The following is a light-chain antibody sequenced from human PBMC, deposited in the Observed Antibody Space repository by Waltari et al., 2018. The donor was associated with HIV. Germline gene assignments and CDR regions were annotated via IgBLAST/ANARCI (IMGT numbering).Light chain of an antibody. CDR2: ATS. CDR3: QQVNGYPLT. CDR1: QNIYSY. J-gene: IGKJ4*01. Sequence: DIQLTQSPSFLSASIGDRVTITCRVSQNIYSYLAWYQQKPGRAPQVLIYATSTLQSGVPSRFSGSGSGTEFALTITNLQPDDFATYYCQQVNGYPLTFGGGTKVEIK. V-gene: IGKV1-9*01.